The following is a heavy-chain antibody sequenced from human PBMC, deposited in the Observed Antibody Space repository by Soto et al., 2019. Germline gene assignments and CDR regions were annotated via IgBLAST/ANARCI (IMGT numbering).Heavy chain of an antibody. CDR1: GGTFNRET. J-gene: IGHJ6*04. CDR3: ARGGKLGGDLDV. V-gene: IGHV1-69*02. CDR2: IIPVLDLA. D-gene: IGHD3-10*01. Sequence: QAQLVQSGAEVKKPGSSVKVSCKASGGTFNRETFSWVRQAPGQGLQWMGRIIPVLDLADYAQKFEGRVTITADTSTTTAYLDLSGIGSDDTAVYYCARGGKLGGDLDVWGKGTPVIVSS.